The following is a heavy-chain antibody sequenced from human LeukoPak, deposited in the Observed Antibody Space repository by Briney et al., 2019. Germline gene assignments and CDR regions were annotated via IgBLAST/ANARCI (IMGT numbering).Heavy chain of an antibody. D-gene: IGHD1-26*01. V-gene: IGHV4-39*01. Sequence: SETLSLTCTVSGDSISSSNYYWGWIRQPPGKGLEWIGSISNGGNIYYNPSLKSRVTISVDTSENQFSLKLNSVTAADTAVYYCARCPPASGADWFDPWGQGTQVTVSS. J-gene: IGHJ5*02. CDR1: GDSISSSNYY. CDR3: ARCPPASGADWFDP. CDR2: ISNGGNI.